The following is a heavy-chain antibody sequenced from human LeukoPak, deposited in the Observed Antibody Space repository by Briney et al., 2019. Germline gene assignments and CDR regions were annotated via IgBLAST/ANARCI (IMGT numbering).Heavy chain of an antibody. CDR2: ISAYNGNT. CDR1: GYTFTSYG. Sequence: GASVKVSCKASGYTFTSYGISWVRQAPGQGLEWMGWISAYNGNTNYAQKLQGRVTMTTDTSTSTAYMELRSLRSDDTAVYYCARKREAGSSWYRDYYYYGMDVWGQGTTVTVSS. V-gene: IGHV1-18*01. J-gene: IGHJ6*02. D-gene: IGHD6-13*01. CDR3: ARKREAGSSWYRDYYYYGMDV.